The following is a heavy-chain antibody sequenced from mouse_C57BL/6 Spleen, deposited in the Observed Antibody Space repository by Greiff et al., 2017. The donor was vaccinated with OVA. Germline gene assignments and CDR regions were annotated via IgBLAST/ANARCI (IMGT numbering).Heavy chain of an antibody. CDR1: GYTFTSYW. J-gene: IGHJ4*01. CDR2: IYPSDSET. CDR3: ARGLLGAMDY. V-gene: IGHV1-61*01. D-gene: IGHD1-1*01. Sequence: VQLQQPGAELVRPGSSVKLSCKASGYTFTSYWMDWVKQRPGQGLEWIGNIYPSDSETHYNQKFKDKATLTVDKSSITAYMQLSSLTSEDSAVDYWARGLLGAMDYWGQGTSVTVSS.